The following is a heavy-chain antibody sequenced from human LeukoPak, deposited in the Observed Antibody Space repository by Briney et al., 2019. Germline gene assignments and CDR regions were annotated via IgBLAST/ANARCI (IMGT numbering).Heavy chain of an antibody. D-gene: IGHD3-9*01. Sequence: GGPLRLSCAASGFSFSKYWMHWVRQTPGEGLVWVARIKEDGTYTSYADSVKGRFTISRDNARNTVFLQMNSLRAEDTAVYYCARDFDMGITPGDDFDFWGQGTLVTVSS. CDR1: GFSFSKYW. J-gene: IGHJ4*02. CDR2: IKEDGTYT. CDR3: ARDFDMGITPGDDFDF. V-gene: IGHV3-74*01.